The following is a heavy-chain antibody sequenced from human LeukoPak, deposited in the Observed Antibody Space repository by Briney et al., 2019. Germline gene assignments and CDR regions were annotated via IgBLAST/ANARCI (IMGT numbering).Heavy chain of an antibody. J-gene: IGHJ4*02. V-gene: IGHV3-73*01. CDR1: GFTFSGSA. D-gene: IGHD2-2*01. Sequence: GGSLRLSCAASGFTFSGSAMHWVRQASGKGLEWGGRIRSKANSYATAYAASVKGRFTISRDDSKNTAYLQMNSLKTEDTAVYYCTSRYCSSTSCFDYWGQGTLVTVSS. CDR3: TSRYCSSTSCFDY. CDR2: IRSKANSYAT.